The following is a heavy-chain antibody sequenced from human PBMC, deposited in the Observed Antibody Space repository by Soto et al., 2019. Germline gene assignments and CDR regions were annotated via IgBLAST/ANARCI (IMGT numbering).Heavy chain of an antibody. V-gene: IGHV1-46*03. Sequence: VQLVQSGAEVKKPGASVKVSCKASGYTFTSYYIHWVRQAPGQGLEWMGMINPSGGSTSYAETFQGRVTMTRDTSTTTVYMELSSLRSEDTAVYYCARDCTSTSCYRKDAFDLWGLGTKVTVSS. D-gene: IGHD2-2*01. CDR2: INPSGGST. J-gene: IGHJ3*01. CDR3: ARDCTSTSCYRKDAFDL. CDR1: GYTFTSYY.